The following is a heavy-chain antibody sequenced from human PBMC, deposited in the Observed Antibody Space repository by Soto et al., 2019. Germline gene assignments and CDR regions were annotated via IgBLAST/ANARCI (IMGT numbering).Heavy chain of an antibody. CDR3: ARDYYDSSGQAFDY. V-gene: IGHV1-18*01. J-gene: IGHJ4*02. D-gene: IGHD3-22*01. CDR2: ISAYNGNT. Sequence: ASVNVSCKPSGYTFTSYCMSWGRRAPGQGLEWMGWISAYNGNTNYAQKLQGRVTMTTDTSTSTAYMELRSLRSDDTAVYYCARDYYDSSGQAFDYWGQGTLVTVSS. CDR1: GYTFTSYC.